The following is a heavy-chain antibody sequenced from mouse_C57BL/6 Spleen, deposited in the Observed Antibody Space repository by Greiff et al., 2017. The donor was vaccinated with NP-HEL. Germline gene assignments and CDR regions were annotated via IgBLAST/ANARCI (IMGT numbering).Heavy chain of an antibody. V-gene: IGHV3-8*01. D-gene: IGHD1-1*01. CDR3: ARYKDYGSSYWYFDV. CDR2: ISYSGST. J-gene: IGHJ1*03. Sequence: EVMLVESGPGLAKPSQTLSLTCSVTGYSITSDYWNWIRKFPGNKLEYMGYISYSGSTYYNPSLKSRISITRDTSKNQYYLQLNSVTTEDTATYYCARYKDYGSSYWYFDVWGTGTTVTVSS. CDR1: GYSITSDY.